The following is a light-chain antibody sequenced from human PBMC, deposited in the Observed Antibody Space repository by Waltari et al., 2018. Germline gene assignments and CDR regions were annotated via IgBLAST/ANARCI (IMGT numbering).Light chain of an antibody. CDR2: DAS. J-gene: IGKJ1*01. Sequence: EIVLTQSPVTLSLSPGERATLSCRASQSVSTSLAWYQHRPGHAPRLLIYDASTRATCIPARFSGSGSGTDFPLTISGLEPEDFAVYYCQRRSNSPPWTFGQGTTVEVK. CDR1: QSVSTS. CDR3: QRRSNSPPWT. V-gene: IGKV3-11*01.